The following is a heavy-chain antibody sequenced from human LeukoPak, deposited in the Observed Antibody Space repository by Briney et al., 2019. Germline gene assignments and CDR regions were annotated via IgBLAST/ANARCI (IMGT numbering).Heavy chain of an antibody. J-gene: IGHJ4*02. V-gene: IGHV1-2*02. Sequence: ASVKVSCKASGYTFTGYYMHWVRQAPGQGLEWMGWINPNSGGTNYAQKFQGRVTMTRDTSTSTVYMELSSLRSEDTDVYYCARVFVLGVPFLGYWGQGTLVTVSS. CDR3: ARVFVLGVPFLGY. CDR1: GYTFTGYY. D-gene: IGHD3-10*02. CDR2: INPNSGGT.